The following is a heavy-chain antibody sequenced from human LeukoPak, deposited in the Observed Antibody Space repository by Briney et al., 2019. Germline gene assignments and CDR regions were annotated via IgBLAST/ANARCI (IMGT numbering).Heavy chain of an antibody. J-gene: IGHJ6*02. CDR3: AKRMPITIFGVVSAPYGMDV. Sequence: PGGSLRLSCAASGFTFSSYAMSWVRQAPGKGLEWVSAISGSGGSTYYADSVKGRFTISRDNSKNTLYLQMNSLRAEDTAVYYCAKRMPITIFGVVSAPYGMDVWGQGTTVTVSS. D-gene: IGHD3-3*01. CDR1: GFTFSSYA. CDR2: ISGSGGST. V-gene: IGHV3-23*01.